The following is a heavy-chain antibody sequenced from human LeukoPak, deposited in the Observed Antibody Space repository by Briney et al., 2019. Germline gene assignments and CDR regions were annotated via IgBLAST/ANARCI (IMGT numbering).Heavy chain of an antibody. Sequence: ASVKVSCKASGGTFSSYAISWVRQAPGQGLEWMGRIIPILGIANYAQKFQGRVTITADKSTSTAYMELSSLRSEDTAVYYCARRSLIAAAGTDYYYGMDVWGQGTTVTVSS. CDR3: ARRSLIAAAGTDYYYGMDV. CDR2: IIPILGIA. CDR1: GGTFSSYA. D-gene: IGHD6-13*01. V-gene: IGHV1-69*04. J-gene: IGHJ6*02.